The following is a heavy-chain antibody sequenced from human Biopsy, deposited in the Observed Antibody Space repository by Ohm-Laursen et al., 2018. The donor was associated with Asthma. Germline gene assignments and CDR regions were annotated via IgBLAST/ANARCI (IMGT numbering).Heavy chain of an antibody. J-gene: IGHJ4*02. CDR2: INSVFGTT. Sequence: VASVKVSCKPLGGTFNTYVIGWVRQAPGQGLEWMGGINSVFGTTTYPQKFQDRVTITADDSTSTVYMELSSLRSEDTAVYYCARKAGPCISRTCYSLDFWGQGTLVTVSS. CDR1: GGTFNTYV. D-gene: IGHD2-2*01. CDR3: ARKAGPCISRTCYSLDF. V-gene: IGHV1-69*13.